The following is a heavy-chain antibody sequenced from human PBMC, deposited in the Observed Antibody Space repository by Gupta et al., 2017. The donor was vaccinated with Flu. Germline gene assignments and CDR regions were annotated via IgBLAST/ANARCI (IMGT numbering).Heavy chain of an antibody. Sequence: QVQLVESGGGVVQPGRSLRLSCAASGFTFSSYGMHWVRQAPGKGLEWVAVIWYDGSNKYYADSVKGRFTISRDNSKNTLYLQMNSLRAEDTAVYYCARGPMVRGVNDCMDVWGQGTTVTVSS. CDR1: GFTFSSYG. CDR3: ARGPMVRGVNDCMDV. D-gene: IGHD3-10*01. CDR2: IWYDGSNK. J-gene: IGHJ6*02. V-gene: IGHV3-33*01.